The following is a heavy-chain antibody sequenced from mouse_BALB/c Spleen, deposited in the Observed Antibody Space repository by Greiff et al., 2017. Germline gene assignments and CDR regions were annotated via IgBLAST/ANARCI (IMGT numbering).Heavy chain of an antibody. Sequence: EVKLMESGPGLVKPSQSLSLTCSVTGYSITSGYYWNWIRQFPGNKLEWMGYISYDGSNNYNPSLKNRISITRDTSKNQFFLKLNSVTTEDTATYYCARDGGLRRFDYWGQGTTLTVSS. CDR1: GYSITSGYY. CDR2: ISYDGSN. D-gene: IGHD2-4*01. CDR3: ARDGGLRRFDY. V-gene: IGHV3-6*02. J-gene: IGHJ2*01.